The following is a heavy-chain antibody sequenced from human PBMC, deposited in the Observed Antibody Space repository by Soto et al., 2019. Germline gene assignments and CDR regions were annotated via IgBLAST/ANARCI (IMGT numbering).Heavy chain of an antibody. CDR3: AKGSTYSFYFDH. CDR2: IIGNSGTT. Sequence: GGSLRLSCAASGFTFSSCAMSWVRQAPGKGLEWVSFIIGNSGTTYYADSVKGRFTISRDNSKNTLYLQMSRLGAEDTAAYYCAKGSTYSFYFDHWGQGTLVTVSS. D-gene: IGHD5-18*01. V-gene: IGHV3-23*01. CDR1: GFTFSSCA. J-gene: IGHJ4*01.